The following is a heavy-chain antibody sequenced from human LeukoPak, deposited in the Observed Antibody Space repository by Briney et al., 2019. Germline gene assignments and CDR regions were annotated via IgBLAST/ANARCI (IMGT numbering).Heavy chain of an antibody. Sequence: GSLRLSCAASGFTFSSYGMHWVRQAPGKGLEWVAVISYDGSNKYYADSVKGRFTISRDNSKNTLYLQMNSLRAEDTAVYYCAKEYRLSNDYGDYGDYYMDVWGKGTTVTVSS. CDR1: GFTFSSYG. CDR2: ISYDGSNK. V-gene: IGHV3-30*18. D-gene: IGHD4-17*01. J-gene: IGHJ6*03. CDR3: AKEYRLSNDYGDYGDYYMDV.